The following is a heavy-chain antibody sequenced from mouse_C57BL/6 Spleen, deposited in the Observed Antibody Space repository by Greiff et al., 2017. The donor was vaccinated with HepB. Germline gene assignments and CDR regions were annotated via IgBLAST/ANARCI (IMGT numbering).Heavy chain of an antibody. Sequence: QVQLKQSGPGLVQPSQSLSITCTVSGFSLTSYGVHWVRQSPGKGLEWLGVIWSGGSTDNNAAFISRLSINKDNSKSQVFFKMTSLQADDTARYCSARNRYGMDYWGQGTSVTVSS. CDR1: GFSLTSYG. V-gene: IGHV2-2*01. J-gene: IGHJ4*01. CDR3: ARNRYGMDY. CDR2: IWSGGST.